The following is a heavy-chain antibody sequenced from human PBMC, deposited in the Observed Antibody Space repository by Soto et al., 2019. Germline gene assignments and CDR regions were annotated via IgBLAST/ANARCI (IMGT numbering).Heavy chain of an antibody. Sequence: QVQVVESGGGVVQPGRSLRLSCAASGFTFSSYGMHWVRQAPGKGLDWVALIWYDGSNKYYADSVKGRFTISRDNSKNTLDLQMNSLRAEDTAVYYCARDSVYSVSYLDNWGQGTLVTVSS. CDR3: ARDSVYSVSYLDN. CDR1: GFTFSSYG. D-gene: IGHD1-26*01. CDR2: IWYDGSNK. J-gene: IGHJ4*02. V-gene: IGHV3-33*01.